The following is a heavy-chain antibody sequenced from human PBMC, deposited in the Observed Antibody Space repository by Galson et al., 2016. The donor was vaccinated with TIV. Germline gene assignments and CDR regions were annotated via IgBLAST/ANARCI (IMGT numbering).Heavy chain of an antibody. V-gene: IGHV3-9*01. CDR3: AKDLKPDASMDYYFYSGMDV. CDR1: GFTFDDYA. J-gene: IGHJ6*02. CDR2: INWHGNSI. Sequence: SLRLSCAASGFTFDDYAIHWFGPAPGKGLERVPGINWHGNSIGYADSVKGRFAISRDNRRQTLYLQMNNLRRADTALYYCAKDLKPDASMDYYFYSGMDVWGQGTTVTVSS. D-gene: IGHD5-18*01.